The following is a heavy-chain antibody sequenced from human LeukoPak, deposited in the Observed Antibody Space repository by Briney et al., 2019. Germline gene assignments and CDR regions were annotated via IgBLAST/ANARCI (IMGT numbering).Heavy chain of an antibody. D-gene: IGHD3-10*02. Sequence: GGSLTLSCAASGFTFSDYYMSWLRPAPGKGLEWVSYISSSGSTIYYADYVKGRFTISSDNAKNSLYLQMNSLRAEDTAVYYCAELGITMIGGVWGKGTTVTISS. J-gene: IGHJ6*04. CDR1: GFTFSDYY. V-gene: IGHV3-11*04. CDR3: AELGITMIGGV. CDR2: ISSSGSTI.